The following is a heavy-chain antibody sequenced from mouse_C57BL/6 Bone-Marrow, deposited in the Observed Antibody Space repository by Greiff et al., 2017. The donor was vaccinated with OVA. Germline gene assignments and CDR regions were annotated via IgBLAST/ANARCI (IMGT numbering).Heavy chain of an antibody. CDR2: INPSTGGT. CDR1: GYSFTGYY. Sequence: VQLQQSGPELVKPGASVKISCKASGYSFTGYYMNWVKQSPDKSLEWIGEINPSTGGTTYNQKFKAKATLTVDKSSSTAYMQLTSLTSEDSAVYYCARVTTVGFAYWGQGTLVTVSA. D-gene: IGHD1-1*01. V-gene: IGHV1-42*01. CDR3: ARVTTVGFAY. J-gene: IGHJ3*01.